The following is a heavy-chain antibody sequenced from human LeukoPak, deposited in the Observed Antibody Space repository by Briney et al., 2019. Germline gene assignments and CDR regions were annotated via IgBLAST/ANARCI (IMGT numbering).Heavy chain of an antibody. CDR3: ARGGYGDYVFDY. CDR2: IIPIFGTA. V-gene: IGHV1-69*05. J-gene: IGHJ4*02. D-gene: IGHD4-17*01. Sequence: SVKVSFKASGGTFSSYAISCVRQAPGQGLEWMGGIIPIFGTANYAQKFQGRVTITTDESTSTAYMELSSLRSEDTAVYYCARGGYGDYVFDYWGQGTLVTVS. CDR1: GGTFSSYA.